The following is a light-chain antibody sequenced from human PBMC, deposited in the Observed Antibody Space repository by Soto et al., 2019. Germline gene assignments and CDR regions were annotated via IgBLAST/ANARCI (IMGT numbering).Light chain of an antibody. Sequence: QSALTQPASVSGSPRQTITLSCTGTSSDVGGYNYVSWYQQHPGKAPKLMIYEVSKRPSEVFNRFSGSKSGNTASLTISGLQAEDEADYYCSSYTSSNNYVFGTGTKVT. CDR3: SSYTSSNNYV. CDR1: SSDVGGYNY. CDR2: EVS. V-gene: IGLV2-14*01. J-gene: IGLJ1*01.